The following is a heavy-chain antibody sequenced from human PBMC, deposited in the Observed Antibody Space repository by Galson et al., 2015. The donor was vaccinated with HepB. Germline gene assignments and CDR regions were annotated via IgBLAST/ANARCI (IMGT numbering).Heavy chain of an antibody. J-gene: IGHJ2*01. V-gene: IGHV3-21*04. CDR3: ARGYYYGSGSYHYWYFDL. D-gene: IGHD3-10*01. Sequence: SLRLSCAASGFTFSSYSMNWVRQAPGKGLEWVSSTSSSSSYKYYADSVKGRFTISRDNAKNSLYLQMNSLRAEDTAVYYCARGYYYGSGSYHYWYFDLWGRGTLVTVSS. CDR1: GFTFSSYS. CDR2: TSSSSSYK.